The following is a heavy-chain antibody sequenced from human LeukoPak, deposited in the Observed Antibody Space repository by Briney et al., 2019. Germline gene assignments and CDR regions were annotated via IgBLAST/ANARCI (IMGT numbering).Heavy chain of an antibody. CDR1: GFTFRSYA. CDR2: ISYSGGST. J-gene: IGHJ6*02. CDR3: AKAGAPRSASDCSATNCQLLFAMDV. Sequence: PGGSLRLSCAASGFTFRSYAMRWVRQAPGKGLEYVSSISYSGGSTVYADAVKGRFTISRDNSKNTLYLQMSSLRAEDTAVYYCAKAGAPRSASDCSATNCQLLFAMDVWGQGTTVTVSS. V-gene: IGHV3-23*01. D-gene: IGHD2-2*01.